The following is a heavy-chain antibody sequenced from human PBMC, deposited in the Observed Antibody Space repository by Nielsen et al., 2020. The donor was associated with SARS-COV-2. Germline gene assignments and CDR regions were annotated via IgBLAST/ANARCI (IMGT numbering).Heavy chain of an antibody. D-gene: IGHD3-10*01. Sequence: GESLKISCEASGYSFTSHWIAWVRQTPGKGPEWMGRIDPSDSYINYSPSFQGHVTISADKSISTAYLQWSSLKASDTAMYYCARHSNYYGSGTMSGWFDPWGQGTLVTVTS. V-gene: IGHV5-10-1*01. CDR3: ARHSNYYGSGTMSGWFDP. CDR1: GYSFTSHW. J-gene: IGHJ5*02. CDR2: IDPSDSYI.